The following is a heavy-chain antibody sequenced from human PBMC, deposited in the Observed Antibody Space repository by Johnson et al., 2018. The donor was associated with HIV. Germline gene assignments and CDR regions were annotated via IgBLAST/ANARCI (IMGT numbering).Heavy chain of an antibody. J-gene: IGHJ3*02. CDR1: GFTLSDHY. Sequence: VQLVEPGGGLVQPGGSLRLSCAASGFTLSDHYMDWVRQAAGKGLEWVGRTKNKANSYTTEYAASVKGRFTISRDDSKNSLYLQMNSLKTEDTAVYYCALSYSLDAFDIWGQGTMVTVSS. D-gene: IGHD2-21*01. V-gene: IGHV3-72*01. CDR2: TKNKANSYTT. CDR3: ALSYSLDAFDI.